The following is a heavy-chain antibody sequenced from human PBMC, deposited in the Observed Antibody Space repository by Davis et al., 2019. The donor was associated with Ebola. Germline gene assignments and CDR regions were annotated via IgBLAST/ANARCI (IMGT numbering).Heavy chain of an antibody. CDR1: GFTFSSYA. V-gene: IGHV3-23*01. Sequence: PGGSLRLSCAASGFTFSSYAMSWVRQAPGKGLEWVSAISGSGGSTYYADSVKGRFTISRDNSKNSLYLQMNSLRAEDTGLYYCAKQRGSSWWDFDDWAQGTLVTVSS. J-gene: IGHJ4*02. D-gene: IGHD6-13*01. CDR3: AKQRGSSWWDFDD. CDR2: ISGSGGST.